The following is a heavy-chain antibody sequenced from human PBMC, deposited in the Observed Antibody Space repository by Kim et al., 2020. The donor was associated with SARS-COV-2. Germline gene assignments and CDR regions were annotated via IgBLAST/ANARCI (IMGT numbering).Heavy chain of an antibody. D-gene: IGHD2-21*02. CDR1: GFTFSSYS. Sequence: GGSLRLSCAASGFTFSSYSMNWVRQAPGKGLEWVSSISSSSSYIYYAAVENRCTTISRDNAKNSLYLKMNSLRAEDTAVYYCARDDMGHHIVVVTAIPLYYYYGMDVWGQGTTVTVSS. CDR3: ARDDMGHHIVVVTAIPLYYYYGMDV. V-gene: IGHV3-21*01. J-gene: IGHJ6*02. CDR2: ISSSSSYI.